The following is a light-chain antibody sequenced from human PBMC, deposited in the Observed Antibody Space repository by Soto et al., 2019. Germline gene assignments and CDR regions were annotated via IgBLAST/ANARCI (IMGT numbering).Light chain of an antibody. CDR3: SSYAASNNFGV. Sequence: QSALTQPPSASGSPGQSVTISCTGTSSDVGGYNYVSWYQQHPGKAPKLLLYEVSKRPSGVPDRFSGSKSGNTASLTVSGLQAEDEADYHCSSYAASNNFGVFGGGTKLTVL. CDR1: SSDVGGYNY. CDR2: EVS. J-gene: IGLJ3*02. V-gene: IGLV2-8*01.